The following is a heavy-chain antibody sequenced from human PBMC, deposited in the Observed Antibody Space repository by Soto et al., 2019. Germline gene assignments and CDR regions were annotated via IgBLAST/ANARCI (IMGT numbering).Heavy chain of an antibody. J-gene: IGHJ4*02. Sequence: SETLSLTCSVYGGSFSGYYWSWIRQPPGKGLEWIGEINHSGSTNYSPSLKSRVTISVDTSKNQFSLKLSSVTAADTAVYYCARYYYDSSGVDYWGQGTLVKVSS. CDR3: ARYYYDSSGVDY. V-gene: IGHV4-34*01. D-gene: IGHD3-22*01. CDR2: INHSGST. CDR1: GGSFSGYY.